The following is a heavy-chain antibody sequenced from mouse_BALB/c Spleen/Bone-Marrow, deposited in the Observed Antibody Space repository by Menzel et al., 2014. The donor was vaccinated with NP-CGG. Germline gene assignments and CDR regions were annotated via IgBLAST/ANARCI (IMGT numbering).Heavy chain of an antibody. D-gene: IGHD2-4*01. CDR3: AKDIDYDTDVAETMYY. J-gene: IGHJ4*01. V-gene: IGHV7-3*02. CDR2: FINKAFGDTT. Sequence: EVKLMVSGGGLVQPGGSLSLSCATSGFTFTDYYISLVRQPPGKALAWLGFFINKAFGDTTESRASVKGRFTIYSANSQHILYLQMNTLRAEESETYNCAKDIDYDTDVAETMYYWGQGPSITGSS. CDR1: GFTFTDYY.